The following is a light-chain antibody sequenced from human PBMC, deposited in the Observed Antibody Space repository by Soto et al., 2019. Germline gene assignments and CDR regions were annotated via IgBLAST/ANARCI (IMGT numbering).Light chain of an antibody. CDR1: QSISSW. CDR2: DAS. V-gene: IGKV1-5*01. CDR3: QQYNSYPW. Sequence: GDRVTITCRASQSISSWLAWYQQKPGKAPKLLIYDASSLESGVPSRFSGSGSGTEFTLTISSLQPDDFATYYCQQYNSYPWFGQGTKLEIK. J-gene: IGKJ2*01.